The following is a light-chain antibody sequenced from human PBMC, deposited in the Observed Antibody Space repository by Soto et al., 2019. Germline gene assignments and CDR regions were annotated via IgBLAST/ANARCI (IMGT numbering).Light chain of an antibody. CDR2: GAS. Sequence: EIVMTQSPATLSVSPGERATLSCRASQSVSSNLAWYQQKPGQAPRRLIYGASTRATGIPARFSGSGSGTELTLTLSSLQSEDFAVYYCQQYTNWPLLTFGGGTKVEIK. CDR3: QQYTNWPLLT. CDR1: QSVSSN. J-gene: IGKJ4*01. V-gene: IGKV3-15*01.